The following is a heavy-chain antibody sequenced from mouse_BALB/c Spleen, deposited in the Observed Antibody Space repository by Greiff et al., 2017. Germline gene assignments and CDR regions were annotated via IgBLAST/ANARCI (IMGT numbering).Heavy chain of an antibody. CDR1: GYTFTSYW. CDR2: INPSTGYT. CDR3: ARSRSFAY. Sequence: VQLQQSGAELAKPGASVKMSCKASGYTFTSYWMHWVKQRPGQGLEWIGYINPSTGYTEYNQKFKDKATLTADKSSSTAYMQLSSLTSEDSAVYYCARSRSFAYWGQGTLVTVSA. J-gene: IGHJ3*01. V-gene: IGHV1-7*01.